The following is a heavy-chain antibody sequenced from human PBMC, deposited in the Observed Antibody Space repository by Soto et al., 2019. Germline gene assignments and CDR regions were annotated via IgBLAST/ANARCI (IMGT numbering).Heavy chain of an antibody. D-gene: IGHD5-12*01. V-gene: IGHV3-30*03. CDR3: ARGLRGVLDY. CDR2: ISNDENIK. J-gene: IGHJ4*02. Sequence: GGSLRLSCAASGFTFSSYGMHWVRQAPGKGLEWVALISNDENIKQDSVRGRFAIARDNSKNTLYLHLTSLRAEDTAIYYCARGLRGVLDYWGQGTLVTVSS. CDR1: GFTFSSYG.